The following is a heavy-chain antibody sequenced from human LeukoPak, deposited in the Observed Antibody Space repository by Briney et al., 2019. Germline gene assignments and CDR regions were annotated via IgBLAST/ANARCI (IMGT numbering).Heavy chain of an antibody. J-gene: IGHJ4*02. D-gene: IGHD2-2*01. V-gene: IGHV1-2*02. Sequence: ASVKVSCKASGYTFTGYYLHWVRQAPGQGLEWMGWINPNSGFTNYAQKFQGRVTMTRDTSISTAYMELSRLRSDDTAVYYCARLADCSSSSCRSFDYWGQGTLVTVSS. CDR1: GYTFTGYY. CDR2: INPNSGFT. CDR3: ARLADCSSSSCRSFDY.